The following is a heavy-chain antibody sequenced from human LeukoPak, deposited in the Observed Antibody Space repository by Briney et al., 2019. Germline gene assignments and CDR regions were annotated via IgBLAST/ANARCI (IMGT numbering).Heavy chain of an antibody. CDR1: GFTFDDYA. CDR3: AKDIRDGYAKGVYGMDV. D-gene: IGHD5-24*01. V-gene: IGHV3-9*01. CDR2: ISWNSGSI. J-gene: IGHJ6*02. Sequence: PGRSLRLSCAASGFTFDDYAMHWVRQAPGKGLEWVSGISWNSGSIGYADSVKGRFTISRDNAKNSLYLQMNSLRAEDTALYYCAKDIRDGYAKGVYGMDVWGQGTTVTVSS.